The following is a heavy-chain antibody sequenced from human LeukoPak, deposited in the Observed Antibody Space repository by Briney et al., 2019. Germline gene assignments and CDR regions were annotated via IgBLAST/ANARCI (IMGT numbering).Heavy chain of an antibody. V-gene: IGHV4-31*03. J-gene: IGHJ4*02. CDR2: IYYSGST. CDR3: ARGVGLLTTAMGLHFDY. Sequence: PSQTLSLTCTVSGGSISSGGYYWSWIRQHPGKGLEWIGYIYYSGSTYYNPSLKSRVTISVDTSKNQFSLKLSSVTAADTAVYYCARGVGLLTTAMGLHFDYWGQGTLVTVSS. D-gene: IGHD5-18*01. CDR1: GGSISSGGYY.